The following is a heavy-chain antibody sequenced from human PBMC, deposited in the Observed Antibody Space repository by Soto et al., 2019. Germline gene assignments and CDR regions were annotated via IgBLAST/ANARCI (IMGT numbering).Heavy chain of an antibody. Sequence: QVQLQESGPGLVKPSQTLSLTCTVSGGSISSGGYYWSWIRQHPGKGLEWIGYIYYSGSTYYNPSLQSLVTISVDTSKNQFSLKLSSVTAADTAVYYCARLAGASYYGMDVWGQGTTVTVSS. V-gene: IGHV4-31*01. D-gene: IGHD2-15*01. CDR1: GGSISSGGYY. CDR3: ARLAGASYYGMDV. J-gene: IGHJ6*02. CDR2: IYYSGST.